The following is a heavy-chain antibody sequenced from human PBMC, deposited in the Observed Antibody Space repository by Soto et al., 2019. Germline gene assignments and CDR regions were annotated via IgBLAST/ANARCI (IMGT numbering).Heavy chain of an antibody. J-gene: IGHJ4*02. D-gene: IGHD3-3*01. CDR2: ISSNGGST. CDR1: GFTFSSYA. Sequence: GGSLRLSCAASGFTFSSYAMHWVRQAPGKGLEYVSAISSNGGSTYYANSVKGRFTISRDNSKNTLYLQMGSLRAEDMAVYYCARTIFGVVIQGFDYWGQGTLVTVSS. V-gene: IGHV3-64*01. CDR3: ARTIFGVVIQGFDY.